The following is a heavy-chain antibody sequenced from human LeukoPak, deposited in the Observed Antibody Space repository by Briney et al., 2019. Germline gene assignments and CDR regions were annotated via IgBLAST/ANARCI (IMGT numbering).Heavy chain of an antibody. CDR3: AKDSAGYSGYDWALDY. J-gene: IGHJ4*02. V-gene: IGHV3-33*06. Sequence: GRSLRLSCEASGFSFSTYGMHWVRQAPGKGLEWMALIWFDGSNKHYADSVKGRFTISRDNSKNTLYLQMNSLRAEDTAVYYCAKDSAGYSGYDWALDYWGQGTLVTVSS. CDR1: GFSFSTYG. CDR2: IWFDGSNK. D-gene: IGHD5-12*01.